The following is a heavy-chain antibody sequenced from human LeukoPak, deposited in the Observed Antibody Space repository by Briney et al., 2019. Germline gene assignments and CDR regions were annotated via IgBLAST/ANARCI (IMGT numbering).Heavy chain of an antibody. CDR1: GYTFTSYE. J-gene: IGHJ4*02. V-gene: IGHV1-8*01. Sequence: GASVKVSCKSSGYTFTSYEINWVRQATGQGLEWMGWMYPNSGNTGYAQKFQGRVTMTRNTSISTAYLELSSLTSEDTAVYYCARVGTNCYDRSVYYYWGQGTLVTVSS. CDR3: ARVGTNCYDRSVYYY. D-gene: IGHD3-22*01. CDR2: MYPNSGNT.